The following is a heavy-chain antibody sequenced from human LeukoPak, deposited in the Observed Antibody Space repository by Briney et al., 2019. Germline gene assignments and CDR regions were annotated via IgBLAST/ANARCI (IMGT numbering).Heavy chain of an antibody. D-gene: IGHD2-15*01. CDR2: ISAYNGNT. V-gene: IGHV1-18*04. Sequence: ASVKVSCKASGYTFTNYYMHWVRQAPGQGLEWMGWISAYNGNTNYAQKLQGRVTMTTDTSTSTAYMELRSLRSDDTAVYYCARVGARYCSGGSCYLYYFDYWGQGTLVTVSS. CDR3: ARVGARYCSGGSCYLYYFDY. J-gene: IGHJ4*02. CDR1: GYTFTNYY.